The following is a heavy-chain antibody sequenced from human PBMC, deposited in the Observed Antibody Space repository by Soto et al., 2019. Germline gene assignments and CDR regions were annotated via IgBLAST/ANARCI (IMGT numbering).Heavy chain of an antibody. Sequence: ASLKVSCKASGYTFTGYYMHWVRQAPGQGLEWMVWINPNSGGTNYAQKFQGRVTMTRDTSISTAYMELSRLRSDDTAVYYCARELAASGPPDFDYWGQGTLVTVSS. CDR3: ARELAASGPPDFDY. CDR1: GYTFTGYY. D-gene: IGHD6-13*01. CDR2: INPNSGGT. J-gene: IGHJ4*02. V-gene: IGHV1-2*02.